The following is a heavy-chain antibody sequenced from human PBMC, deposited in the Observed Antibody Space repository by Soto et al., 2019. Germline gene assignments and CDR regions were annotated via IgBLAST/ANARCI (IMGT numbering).Heavy chain of an antibody. CDR2: IYYSGST. V-gene: IGHV4-39*01. Sequence: SETLSLTCTVSGGSISSSSYYWGWIRQPPGKGLEWIGSIYYSGSTYYNPSLKSRVTISVDTSKNQFSLKLSSVTAADTAVYYCARIASRGYCSGGSCYSDYFDYWGQGTLVTVSS. J-gene: IGHJ4*02. D-gene: IGHD2-15*01. CDR3: ARIASRGYCSGGSCYSDYFDY. CDR1: GGSISSSSYY.